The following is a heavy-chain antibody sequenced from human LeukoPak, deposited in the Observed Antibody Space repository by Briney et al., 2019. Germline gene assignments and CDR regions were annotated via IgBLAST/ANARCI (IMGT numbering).Heavy chain of an antibody. CDR1: GGSISSYY. J-gene: IGHJ3*01. Sequence: SETLSLTCTVSGGSISSYYWSWIRQPPGKGLEWIGYIYYSGSSNYNPSLKSRVTISVDTSKNQFSLKLSSVTAADTAVYYCARSSYSSSSSVWGQGTMVTVSS. V-gene: IGHV4-59*01. CDR2: IYYSGSS. CDR3: ARSSYSSSSSV. D-gene: IGHD6-6*01.